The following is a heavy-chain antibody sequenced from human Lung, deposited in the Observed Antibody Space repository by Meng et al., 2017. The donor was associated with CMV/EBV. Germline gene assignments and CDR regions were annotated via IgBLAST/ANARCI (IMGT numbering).Heavy chain of an antibody. D-gene: IGHD3-16*01. J-gene: IGHJ4*02. V-gene: IGHV3-49*04. CDR3: TRNRGTSYFDF. Sequence: GESLKISCPASGFTFGDYAMSWVRQAPGKGLEWVGFIRSKAYGGTTEFAASVKGRFTISRDDSKSIAYLQMNSLKTEDTAVYFCTRNRGTSYFDFWGLGTSVTVSS. CDR2: IRSKAYGGTT. CDR1: GFTFGDYA.